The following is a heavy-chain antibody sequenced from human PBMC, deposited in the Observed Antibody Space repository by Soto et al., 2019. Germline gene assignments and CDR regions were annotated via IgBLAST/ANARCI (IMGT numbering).Heavy chain of an antibody. D-gene: IGHD5-12*01. CDR2: IDSSSATI. CDR3: ARGGVATIFGDS. Sequence: EVQLVESGGGLVQPGGSLRVSCAASGFTLSRYSMNWVRQAPGKGLEWLSYIDSSSATIYYADSVKGRFIISRDNAKNSLYLQMNSLRGEDTAVYYCARGGVATIFGDSWGQGTLVTVSS. J-gene: IGHJ4*02. CDR1: GFTLSRYS. V-gene: IGHV3-48*01.